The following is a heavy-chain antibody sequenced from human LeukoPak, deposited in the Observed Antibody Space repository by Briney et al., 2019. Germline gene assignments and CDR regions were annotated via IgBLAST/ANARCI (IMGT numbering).Heavy chain of an antibody. CDR2: IYPADSDI. V-gene: IGHV5-51*01. Sequence: GESLKISCKGSGYSINNYWIAWVRQMPGKGLEWMGTIYPADSDIRYSPSFQGQVTISADKSISTAYLQWNSLKASDTAMYYCARQEYCSGASCYTWFDPWGQGTLVTVSS. CDR1: GYSINNYW. J-gene: IGHJ5*02. CDR3: ARQEYCSGASCYTWFDP. D-gene: IGHD2-15*01.